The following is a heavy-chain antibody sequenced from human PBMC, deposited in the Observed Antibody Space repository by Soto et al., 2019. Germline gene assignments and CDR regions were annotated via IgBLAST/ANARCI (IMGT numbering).Heavy chain of an antibody. CDR1: GGSISSYY. Sequence: SETLSLTCTVSGGSISSYYWSWIRQPPGKGLEWIGYIYYSGSTNYNPSLKSRVTISVDTSKNQFSLKLSSVTAADTAVYYCARRPVVGTDYFDYWGQGTLVTVSS. J-gene: IGHJ4*02. CDR3: ARRPVVGTDYFDY. V-gene: IGHV4-59*08. D-gene: IGHD6-19*01. CDR2: IYYSGST.